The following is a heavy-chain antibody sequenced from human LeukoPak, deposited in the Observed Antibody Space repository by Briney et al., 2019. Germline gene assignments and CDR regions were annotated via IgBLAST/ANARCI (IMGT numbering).Heavy chain of an antibody. Sequence: SQTLSLTCAVSGGSISSGGYSWSWIRQPAGKGLEWIGRIYTTGSTNYNPSLKSRVTMSVDTSKNQFSLKVSSVTAADTAVYYCARADGLWDYDDDWGQGTLVTVSS. D-gene: IGHD3-16*01. CDR2: IYTTGST. CDR3: ARADGLWDYDDD. V-gene: IGHV4-61*02. CDR1: GGSISSGGYS. J-gene: IGHJ4*02.